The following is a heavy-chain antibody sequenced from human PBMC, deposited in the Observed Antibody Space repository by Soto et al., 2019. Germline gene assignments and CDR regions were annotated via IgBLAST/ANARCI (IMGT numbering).Heavy chain of an antibody. Sequence: SVKVSCKASGGTFSSYAISWVRQAPGQGLEWMGGIIPIFGTANYAQKFQGRVTITADESTSTAYMELSSLRSEDTAVYYCARNKGRPAIAAPGYYYYGLDVWGQGTTVTVSS. D-gene: IGHD6-6*01. CDR2: IIPIFGTA. J-gene: IGHJ6*02. CDR1: GGTFSSYA. CDR3: ARNKGRPAIAAPGYYYYGLDV. V-gene: IGHV1-69*13.